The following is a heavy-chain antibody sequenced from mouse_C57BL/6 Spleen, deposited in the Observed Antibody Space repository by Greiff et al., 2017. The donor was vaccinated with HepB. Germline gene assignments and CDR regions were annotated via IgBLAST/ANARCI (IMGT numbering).Heavy chain of an antibody. V-gene: IGHV1-81*01. D-gene: IGHD1-1*01. CDR3: ARDYYDWFAY. Sequence: QVQLKESGAELARPGASVKLSCKASGYTFTSYGISWVKQRTGQGLEWIGEIYPRSGNTYYNEKFKGKATLTADKSSSTAYMELRSLTSEDSAVYFCARDYYDWFAYWGQGTLVTVSA. CDR2: IYPRSGNT. J-gene: IGHJ3*01. CDR1: GYTFTSYG.